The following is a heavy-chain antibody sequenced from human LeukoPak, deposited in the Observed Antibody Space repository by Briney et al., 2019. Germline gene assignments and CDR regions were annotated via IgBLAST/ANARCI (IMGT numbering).Heavy chain of an antibody. Sequence: GGSLRLSCAASGSTFSTYDMYWVRQAPGKGLECVASISRNSGAYTYYAASVKGRFTISRDNSRSTLYLQMNGLRAEDTAVYYCSKKGQNGDYGKPDWGQGTLVTVSS. CDR1: GSTFSTYD. V-gene: IGHV3-23*01. CDR2: ISRNSGAYT. D-gene: IGHD4-17*01. J-gene: IGHJ4*02. CDR3: SKKGQNGDYGKPD.